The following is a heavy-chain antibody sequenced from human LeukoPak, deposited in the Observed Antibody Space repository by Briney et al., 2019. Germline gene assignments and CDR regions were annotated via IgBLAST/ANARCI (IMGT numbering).Heavy chain of an antibody. V-gene: IGHV4-39*01. CDR3: ARVVQSTDSSGFYLPEYFQH. Sequence: NASETLSLTCTVSGGSISSSSYYWGWIRQPPGKGLEWIGSIYYSGSTYYNPSLKSRVTISVDTSKNQFSLKLSSVTAADTAVYYCARVVQSTDSSGFYLPEYFQHWGQGTLVTVSS. CDR2: IYYSGST. D-gene: IGHD3-22*01. J-gene: IGHJ1*01. CDR1: GGSISSSSYY.